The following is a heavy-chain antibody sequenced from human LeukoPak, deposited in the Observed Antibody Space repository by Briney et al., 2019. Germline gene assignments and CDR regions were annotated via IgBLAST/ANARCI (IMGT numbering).Heavy chain of an antibody. V-gene: IGHV3-9*01. CDR2: ISWNRGSI. D-gene: IGHD6-13*01. CDR3: AKEGRGGIAAAGTQGGDWFDP. Sequence: GGSLRLSCAASGFTFDDYAMDWVRQAPGKGLEWVSGISWNRGSIGYADSVKGRFTISRDNAKNSLYLQMNSLRAEDTALYYCAKEGRGGIAAAGTQGGDWFDPWGQGTLVTVSS. J-gene: IGHJ5*02. CDR1: GFTFDDYA.